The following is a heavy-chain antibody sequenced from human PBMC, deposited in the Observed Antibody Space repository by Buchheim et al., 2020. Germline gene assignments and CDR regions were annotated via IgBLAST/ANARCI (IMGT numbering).Heavy chain of an antibody. CDR2: LSGTGGST. D-gene: IGHD4-17*01. V-gene: IGHV3-23*01. Sequence: EVQLLESGGGLVQPGGSLRLSCAASGFTFSSYAMSWVRQAPGKGLEWVSTLSGTGGSTYYADSVKGRFTISRDNPKNTLYLHMNSLRAEDTAVYYCAKMEGGLTVTMCPDYWGQGTL. J-gene: IGHJ4*02. CDR3: AKMEGGLTVTMCPDY. CDR1: GFTFSSYA.